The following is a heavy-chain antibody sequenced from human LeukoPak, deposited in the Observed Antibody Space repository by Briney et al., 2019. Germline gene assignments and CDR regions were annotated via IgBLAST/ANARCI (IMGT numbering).Heavy chain of an antibody. CDR3: ARVYGQMDYYDILTGWFDY. Sequence: GSSVKVSCKASGGTFSSYAISWVRQAPGQGLEWMGGIIPIFGTANYAQKFQGRVTITADKSTSTAYMELSSLRSEDTAVYYCARVYGQMDYYDILTGWFDYWGQGTLVTVSS. J-gene: IGHJ4*02. V-gene: IGHV1-69*06. D-gene: IGHD3-9*01. CDR2: IIPIFGTA. CDR1: GGTFSSYA.